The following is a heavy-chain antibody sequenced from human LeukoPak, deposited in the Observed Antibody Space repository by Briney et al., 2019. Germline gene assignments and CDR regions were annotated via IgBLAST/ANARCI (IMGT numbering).Heavy chain of an antibody. Sequence: GGSLRLSCAASGFTFSSYAMSWVRQAPGKGLEWVSAISGSGGGTYYADSVKGRFAISRDNSKNTLYLQMNSLRAEDTAVYYCVQEGPRGLAFDICGQGTKVTVSS. CDR3: VQEGPRGLAFDI. J-gene: IGHJ3*02. CDR2: ISGSGGGT. CDR1: GFTFSSYA. V-gene: IGHV3-23*01.